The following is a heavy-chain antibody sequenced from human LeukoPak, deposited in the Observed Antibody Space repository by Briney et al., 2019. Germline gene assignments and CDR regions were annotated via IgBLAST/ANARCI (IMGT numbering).Heavy chain of an antibody. CDR2: IYHSGST. CDR3: ARDTTYDFWSGASYYMDV. V-gene: IGHV4-30-2*01. J-gene: IGHJ6*03. Sequence: WVRQMPGKGLEWIGYIYHSGSTYYNPSLKSRVTISVDRSKNQFSLKLSSVTAADTAVYYCARDTTYDFWSGASYYMDVWGKGTTVTVSS. D-gene: IGHD3-3*01.